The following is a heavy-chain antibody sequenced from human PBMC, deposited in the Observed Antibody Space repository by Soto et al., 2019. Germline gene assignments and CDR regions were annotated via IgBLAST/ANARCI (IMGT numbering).Heavy chain of an antibody. CDR1: GFTFSSYA. CDR2: ISGSVGST. CDR3: AKGGSSGYQIDY. J-gene: IGHJ4*02. Sequence: PGGSLRLSCAASGFTFSSYAMSWVRQAPGKGLEWVSAISGSVGSTYYADSVKGRFTISRDNSKNTLYLQMNSLRAEDTAVYYCAKGGSSGYQIDYWGQGTLVTVSS. D-gene: IGHD3-22*01. V-gene: IGHV3-23*01.